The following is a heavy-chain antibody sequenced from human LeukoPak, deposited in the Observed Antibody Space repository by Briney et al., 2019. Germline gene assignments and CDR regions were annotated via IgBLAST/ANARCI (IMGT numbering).Heavy chain of an antibody. CDR3: AKDRFYDILTGYPDY. D-gene: IGHD3-9*01. V-gene: IGHV3-9*01. J-gene: IGHJ4*02. Sequence: PGGSLRPSCAASGFTFDDYAMHWVRQAPGKGLEWVSGISWNSGSIGYADSVKGRFTISRDNAKNSLYLQMNSLRAEDTALYYCAKDRFYDILTGYPDYWGQGTLVTVSS. CDR1: GFTFDDYA. CDR2: ISWNSGSI.